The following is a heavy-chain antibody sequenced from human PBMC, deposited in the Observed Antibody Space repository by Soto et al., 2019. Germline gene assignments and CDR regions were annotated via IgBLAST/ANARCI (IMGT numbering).Heavy chain of an antibody. Sequence: SVKVSCKASGGTFSSYTISWVRQAPGQGLEWMGRIIPILGIANYAQKFQGRVAITADKSTSTAYMELSSLRSEDTAVYYCASFDSGAGSYYHYDVFDIWGQGTMVTVSS. CDR2: IIPILGIA. D-gene: IGHD3-10*01. CDR3: ASFDSGAGSYYHYDVFDI. CDR1: GGTFSSYT. J-gene: IGHJ3*02. V-gene: IGHV1-69*02.